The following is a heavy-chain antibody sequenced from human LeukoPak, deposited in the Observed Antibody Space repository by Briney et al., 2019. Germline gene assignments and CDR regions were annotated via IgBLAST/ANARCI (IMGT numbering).Heavy chain of an antibody. V-gene: IGHV3-74*01. J-gene: IGHJ4*01. D-gene: IGHD4-17*01. CDR1: GFTFSSYW. CDR2: ITSDGSSI. CDR3: AGGAPTVCDY. Sequence: GGSLRLSCAASGFTFSSYWMHWVRQAPGKGLVWVSRITSDGSSISYADSVKGRFTISRDNAKNTLYLQMNSLRAEDTAVYYCAGGAPTVCDYWGQGTLVTVSS.